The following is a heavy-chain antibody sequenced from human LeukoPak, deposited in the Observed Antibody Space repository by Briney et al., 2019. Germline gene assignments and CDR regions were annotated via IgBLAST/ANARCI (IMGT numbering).Heavy chain of an antibody. CDR3: ARRIQPLCYFDY. CDR2: TKQDGSEK. Sequence: GESLRLSCAASGFTFRNAWMTWVRQAPGKGLEWVANTKQDGSEKYYADSVKGRFTISRDNAKNSLFLQMNSLRAEDTAVYYCARRIQPLCYFDYWGQGTLVTVSS. D-gene: IGHD5-18*01. CDR1: GFTFRNAW. V-gene: IGHV3-7*04. J-gene: IGHJ4*02.